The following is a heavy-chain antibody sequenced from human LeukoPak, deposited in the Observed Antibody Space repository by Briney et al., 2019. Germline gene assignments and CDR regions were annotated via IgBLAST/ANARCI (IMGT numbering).Heavy chain of an antibody. V-gene: IGHV4-39*01. Sequence: SETLSLTCTVSGGSISSSYYWGWIRQPPGKGLEWIGSIYYSGSTYYNPSLKSRVTISVDTSKNQFSLKLSSVTAADTAVYYCARHAGIPARKHYFDYWAQGPLVTVP. J-gene: IGHJ4*02. CDR1: GGSISSSYY. D-gene: IGHD6-6*01. CDR2: IYYSGST. CDR3: ARHAGIPARKHYFDY.